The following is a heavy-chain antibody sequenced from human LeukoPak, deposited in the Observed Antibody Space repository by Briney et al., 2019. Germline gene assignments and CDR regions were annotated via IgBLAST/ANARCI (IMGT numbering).Heavy chain of an antibody. CDR1: GGTFSSYA. J-gene: IGHJ4*02. CDR3: ARTDSSGYSAKYYFDY. CDR2: IIPIFGTA. D-gene: IGHD3-22*01. V-gene: IGHV1-69*13. Sequence: SVKVSCKASGGTFSSYAISWVRQAPGQGLEWMGEIIPIFGTANYAQKFQGRVAITADESTSTAYMELSSLRSEDTAVYYCARTDSSGYSAKYYFDYWGQGTLVTVSS.